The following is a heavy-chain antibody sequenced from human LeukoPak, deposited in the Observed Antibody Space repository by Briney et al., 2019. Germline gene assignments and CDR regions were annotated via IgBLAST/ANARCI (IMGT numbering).Heavy chain of an antibody. J-gene: IGHJ3*02. CDR1: GFTVSTNH. Sequence: GGSLRLSCAASGFTVSTNHMSWVRQTPGKGLEWVSTICSGGSIYYADSVKGRFTISRDNSKNTLYLQMNSLRVEDTAVYYCARGSRVTTRLDAFDIWGQGTMVTVSS. CDR3: ARGSRVTTRLDAFDI. V-gene: IGHV3-53*01. D-gene: IGHD4-17*01. CDR2: ICSGGSI.